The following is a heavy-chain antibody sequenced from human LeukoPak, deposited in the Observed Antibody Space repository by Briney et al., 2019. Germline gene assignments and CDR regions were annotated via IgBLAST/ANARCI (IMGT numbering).Heavy chain of an antibody. CDR2: IYYSGST. CDR3: ARDGSSWSNEYFQH. D-gene: IGHD6-13*01. J-gene: IGHJ1*01. Sequence: SETLSLTCTVSGGTISSYYWSWIRQPPGKGLEWIGYIYYSGSTNYNPSLKSRVTISVDTSKNQFSLKLSSVTAADTAVYYCARDGSSWSNEYFQHWGQGTLVTVSS. V-gene: IGHV4-59*01. CDR1: GGTISSYY.